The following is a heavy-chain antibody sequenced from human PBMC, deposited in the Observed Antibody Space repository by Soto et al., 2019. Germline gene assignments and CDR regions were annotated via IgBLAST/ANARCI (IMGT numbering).Heavy chain of an antibody. CDR2: ISTYSGDT. Sequence: QVHLVQSGVEVKTPGASVKVSCQASGYTFFTYDISWVRQAPGQGLEWMGWISTYSGDTKYAQKFQGRVSMTTDTPTSTAYFDLRSLIPDDTAEYYFARHPGSTRSENWFDPGGQGTLVSVSS. J-gene: IGHJ5*02. CDR1: GYTFFTYD. D-gene: IGHD5-12*01. CDR3: ARHPGSTRSENWFDP. V-gene: IGHV1-18*01.